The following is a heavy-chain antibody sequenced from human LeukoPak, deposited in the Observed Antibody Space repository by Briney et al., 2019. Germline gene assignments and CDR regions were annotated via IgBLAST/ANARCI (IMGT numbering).Heavy chain of an antibody. V-gene: IGHV1-2*02. CDR1: GYTFTGYY. D-gene: IGHD4-11*01. CDR2: INPNTAGT. J-gene: IGHJ6*03. Sequence: ASVKVSCKASGYTFTGYYFHWVRQAPGQGLEWMGWINPNTAGTNYAQKFLGGVTLTWDTSISTAYMELNRLTSDDTAVYYGATSAGDYRAGHYYYLGVWGKGTSVTVS. CDR3: ATSAGDYRAGHYYYLGV.